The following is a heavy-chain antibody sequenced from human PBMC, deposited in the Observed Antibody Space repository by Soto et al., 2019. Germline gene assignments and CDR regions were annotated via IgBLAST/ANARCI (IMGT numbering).Heavy chain of an antibody. D-gene: IGHD3-9*01. CDR1: GGSVSSSSYY. CDR2: VYYSGST. V-gene: IGHV4-39*01. CDR3: GRLEGLATISYYFDY. J-gene: IGHJ4*02. Sequence: QLQLQESGPGLVEPSETLSLTCTVSGGSVSSSSYYWGWVRQPPGKGLEWSGSVYYSGSTYYNPYLESRVTISVDKSKNQFSLKLMSLSAADTAVYYCGRLEGLATISYYFDYWGQGALVTVSS.